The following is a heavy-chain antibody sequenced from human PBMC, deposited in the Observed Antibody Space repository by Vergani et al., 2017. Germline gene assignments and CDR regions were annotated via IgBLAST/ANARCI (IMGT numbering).Heavy chain of an antibody. D-gene: IGHD2-15*01. Sequence: EVQLVESGGGLVQPGRSLRLSCAASGFTFDDYAMHWVRQAPGKGLEWVSGISWNSGSIGYADSVKGRFTISRDNAKNSLYLQMNSLRAEDTALYYCAKPRGYCSGGSCYGARRCAALDAFDIWGQGTMVTVSS. V-gene: IGHV3-9*01. CDR1: GFTFDDYA. J-gene: IGHJ3*02. CDR2: ISWNSGSI. CDR3: AKPRGYCSGGSCYGARRCAALDAFDI.